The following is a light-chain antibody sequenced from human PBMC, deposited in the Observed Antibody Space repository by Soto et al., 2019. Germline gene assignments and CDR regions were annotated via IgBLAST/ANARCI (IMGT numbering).Light chain of an antibody. Sequence: QSVLTQPPSVSGDPGQRVTISCTWSSSNIGAGYDVHWYQQLPGTAPKLLIYGNSNRPSGVPDRFSGSKSGTSASLAITGLQAEDEADYYCQSYDSSLSGVVFGGGTKLTVL. CDR1: SSNIGAGYD. CDR3: QSYDSSLSGVV. CDR2: GNS. V-gene: IGLV1-40*01. J-gene: IGLJ2*01.